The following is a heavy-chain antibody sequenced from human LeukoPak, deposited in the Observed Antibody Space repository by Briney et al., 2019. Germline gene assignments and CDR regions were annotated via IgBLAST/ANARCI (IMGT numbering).Heavy chain of an antibody. CDR2: IFYSGSP. V-gene: IGHV4-59*11. CDR3: ARTGVYRRSTGGWFAP. Sequence: SETLSLTCTASGDSITSHYWSWVRQAPGKGLEWIGYIFYSGSPNYSPSLKSRVTISVATSKNQFSLRLKSVTAADTAVYFCARTGVYRRSTGGWFAPWGQGTLVTVSS. J-gene: IGHJ5*02. CDR1: GDSITSHY. D-gene: IGHD5/OR15-5a*01.